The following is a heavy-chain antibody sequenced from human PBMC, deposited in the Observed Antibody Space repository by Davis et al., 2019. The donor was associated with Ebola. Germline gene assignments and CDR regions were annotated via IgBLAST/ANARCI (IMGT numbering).Heavy chain of an antibody. D-gene: IGHD6-19*01. J-gene: IGHJ5*02. CDR3: ARDPEEQWLEGWFDP. CDR1: GFTFSSYA. Sequence: PGGSLRLSCAASGFTFSSYAMSWVRQAPGKGLEWVSGNHGSGGSTYYADSVKGRFTISRDNSKNTLYLQMNSLRAEDTAVYYCARDPEEQWLEGWFDPWGQGTLVTVSS. CDR2: NHGSGGST. V-gene: IGHV3-23*01.